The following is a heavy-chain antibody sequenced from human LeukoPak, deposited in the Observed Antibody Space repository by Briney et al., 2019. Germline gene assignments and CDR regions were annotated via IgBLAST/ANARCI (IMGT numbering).Heavy chain of an antibody. J-gene: IGHJ4*02. Sequence: GGSLRLSCAASGFTFSDYWMNWVRQTPGKGLEWVANIKRDGSDQNYVDSVKGRFTISRDNAKNSLHLQMNSLRAEDTAMYYCVGPKDWGQGTLVTVSS. V-gene: IGHV3-7*01. CDR3: VGPKD. CDR2: IKRDGSDQ. CDR1: GFTFSDYW.